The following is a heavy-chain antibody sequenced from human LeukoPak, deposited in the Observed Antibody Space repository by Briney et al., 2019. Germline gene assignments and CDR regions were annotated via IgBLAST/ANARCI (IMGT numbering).Heavy chain of an antibody. D-gene: IGHD1-26*01. CDR1: GFTFSSYG. CDR3: AKSSDPRIVGAEIYFDY. V-gene: IGHV3-30*18. CDR2: ISYDGSNK. J-gene: IGHJ4*02. Sequence: GESLRLSCAASGFTFSSYGMHWVRQAPGKGLEWVAVISYDGSNKYYADSVKGRFTISRDNSKNTLYLQMNSLRAEDTAVYYCAKSSDPRIVGAEIYFDYWGQGTLVTVSS.